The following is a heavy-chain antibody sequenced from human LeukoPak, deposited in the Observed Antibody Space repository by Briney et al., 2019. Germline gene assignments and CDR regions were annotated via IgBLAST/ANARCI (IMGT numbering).Heavy chain of an antibody. CDR3: ARAGFWSGYYPFDY. CDR2: ISSSGSTI. V-gene: IGHV3-48*04. D-gene: IGHD3-3*01. Sequence: GGSLRLSCAASGFTFSSYGMHWVRQAPGKGLEWVSYISSSGSTIYYADSVKGRFTISRDNAKNSLYLQMNSLRAEDTAVYYCARAGFWSGYYPFDYWGQGTLVTVSS. J-gene: IGHJ4*02. CDR1: GFTFSSYG.